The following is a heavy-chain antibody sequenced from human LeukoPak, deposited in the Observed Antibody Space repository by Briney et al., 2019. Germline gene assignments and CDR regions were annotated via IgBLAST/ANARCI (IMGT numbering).Heavy chain of an antibody. J-gene: IGHJ6*02. CDR3: ARLDFWSGYSYYYYGMDV. D-gene: IGHD3-3*01. CDR2: INPNSGGT. Sequence: GASVKVSCKASGYTFTGYYMHWVRQAPGQGLEWMGWINPNSGGTNYAQKFQGRVTMTRDTSISTAYMELSRLRSDDTAVYCCARLDFWSGYSYYYYGMDVWGQGTTVTVSS. V-gene: IGHV1-2*02. CDR1: GYTFTGYY.